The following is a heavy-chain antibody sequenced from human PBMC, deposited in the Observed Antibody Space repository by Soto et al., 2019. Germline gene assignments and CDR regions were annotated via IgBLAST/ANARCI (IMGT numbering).Heavy chain of an antibody. V-gene: IGHV1-2*02. CDR3: ARAIAAAATNWFDP. J-gene: IGHJ5*02. CDR1: GYIFTGYY. CDR2: INPYSGDT. D-gene: IGHD6-13*01. Sequence: ASVKVSCKASGYIFTGYYMHCVRQAPGQGLEWMGWINPYSGDTNYAQKFQGRVTMTSDTSISTVYMELSRLRSDDTAVYYCARAIAAAATNWFDPWGQGSLVTVSS.